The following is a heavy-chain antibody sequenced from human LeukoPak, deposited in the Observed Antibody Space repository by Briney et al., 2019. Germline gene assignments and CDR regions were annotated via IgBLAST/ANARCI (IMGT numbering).Heavy chain of an antibody. CDR1: GFTFSNAW. CDR3: ARDLGWLHYED. D-gene: IGHD5-12*01. CDR2: IGGTGGFIT. J-gene: IGHJ4*02. V-gene: IGHV3-23*01. Sequence: PGGSLRLSCAASGFTFSNAWVSWVRQAPGKGLEWVSGIGGTGGFITYYAESVKGRSTVSRDNSKNKLYLQMNSLRADDTAIYYCARDLGWLHYEDWGQGTLVTVSS.